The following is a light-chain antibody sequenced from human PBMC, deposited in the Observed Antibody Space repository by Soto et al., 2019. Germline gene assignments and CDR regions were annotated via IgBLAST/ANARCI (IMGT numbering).Light chain of an antibody. CDR1: NSDVGGYDY. CDR3: SSYTSRTTLYV. J-gene: IGLJ1*01. Sequence: QSALTQPASVSGSPGQSITISCTGTNSDVGGYDYVSWYQQHPGKAPKLIIYEVSNRPSGVSNRFSGSKSGNTASLTISGPQAEDEADYHCSSYTSRTTLYVFGTGTKVTVL. CDR2: EVS. V-gene: IGLV2-14*01.